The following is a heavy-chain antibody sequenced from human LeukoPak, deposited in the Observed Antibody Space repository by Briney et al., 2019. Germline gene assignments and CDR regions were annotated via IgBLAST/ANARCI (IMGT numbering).Heavy chain of an antibody. CDR2: ISGSGGST. CDR1: GFTFSSYG. J-gene: IGHJ4*02. Sequence: GGSLRLSCAASGFTFSSYGMSWVRQAPGKGLEWVSAISGSGGSTNYADSVKGRFTISRDNSKNTLYLQMNSLRAEDTAVYYCAKDPARVDTAMALGGYFDYWGQGTLVTVSS. CDR3: AKDPARVDTAMALGGYFDY. D-gene: IGHD5-18*01. V-gene: IGHV3-23*01.